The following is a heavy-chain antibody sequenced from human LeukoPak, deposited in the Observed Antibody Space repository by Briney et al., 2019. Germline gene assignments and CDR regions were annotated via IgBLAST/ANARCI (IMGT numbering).Heavy chain of an antibody. CDR2: IYYRGNT. V-gene: IGHV4-59*01. CDR1: GGSISSFY. Sequence: SETLSLTCTVSGGSISSFYWSWIRQPPGKGLEWIGYIYYRGNTQYNPSLKSRVTISVDTPKNQFSLRLASVTAADTAVYYCARDLDYGGSSVWYFDLRGRGTLVTVSS. J-gene: IGHJ2*01. CDR3: ARDLDYGGSSVWYFDL. D-gene: IGHD4-23*01.